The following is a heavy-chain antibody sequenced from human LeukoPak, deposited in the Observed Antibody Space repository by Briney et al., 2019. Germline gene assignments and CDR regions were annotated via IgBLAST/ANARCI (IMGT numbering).Heavy chain of an antibody. CDR1: GFTFSGYY. D-gene: IGHD3-22*01. CDR2: IGNIATTI. V-gene: IGHV3-11*04. J-gene: IGHJ5*02. CDR3: ARDLGQYYDTSDNWFDP. Sequence: GGSLRLSCAASGFTFSGYYMAWIRQAPGKGLEWVSYIGNIATTIHYADSVKGRFTISRDNAKNTLNLQMNSLRAEDTAVYYCARDLGQYYDTSDNWFDPWGQGTLVTVSS.